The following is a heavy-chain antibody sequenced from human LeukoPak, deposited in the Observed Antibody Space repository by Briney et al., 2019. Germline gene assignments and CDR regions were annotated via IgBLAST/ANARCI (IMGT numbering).Heavy chain of an antibody. D-gene: IGHD3-22*01. CDR1: GGSISGYY. Sequence: SETLSLTXTVSGGSISGYYWSWIRQPDGKGLEWIGRIYTSGSTNYNPSLKSRVTMSVDTSKNQFSLKLSSVTAADTAVYYCARVVYYDSSGYSDYWGQGTLVTVSS. CDR2: IYTSGST. CDR3: ARVVYYDSSGYSDY. V-gene: IGHV4-4*07. J-gene: IGHJ4*02.